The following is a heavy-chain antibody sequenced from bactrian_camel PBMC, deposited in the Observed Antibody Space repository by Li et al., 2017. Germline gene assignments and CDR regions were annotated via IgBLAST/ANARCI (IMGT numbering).Heavy chain of an antibody. CDR3: VADLDSEYASPH. CDR1: GFTFSDNL. V-gene: IGHV3S1*01. CDR2: IYTGDGTT. D-gene: IGHD2*01. Sequence: HVQLVESGGGSVQTGGSLRLSCAASGFTFSDNLMYWVRQAPGKGLEWVSTIYTGDGTTNSADSVKGRFTISRDNAKMTLYLRMSSLKPEDTAVYYCVADLDSEYASPHWGQGTQVTVS. J-gene: IGHJ4*01.